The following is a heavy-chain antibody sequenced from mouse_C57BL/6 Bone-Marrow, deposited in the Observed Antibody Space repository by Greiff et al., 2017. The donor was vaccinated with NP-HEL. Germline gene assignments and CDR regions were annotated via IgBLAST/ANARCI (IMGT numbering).Heavy chain of an antibody. V-gene: IGHV14-4*01. CDR3: TTSGYYGNYDAMDY. CDR1: GFNIKDDY. Sequence: VQLKESGAELVRPGASVKLSCTASGFNIKDDYMHWVKQRPEQGLEWIGWIDPENGDTEYASKFQGQATITADTSSNTAYLQLSSLTSEYTAVYYCTTSGYYGNYDAMDYWGQGTSVTVSS. CDR2: IDPENGDT. J-gene: IGHJ4*01. D-gene: IGHD2-1*01.